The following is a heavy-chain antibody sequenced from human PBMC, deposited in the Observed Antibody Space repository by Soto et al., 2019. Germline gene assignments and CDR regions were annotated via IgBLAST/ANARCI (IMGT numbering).Heavy chain of an antibody. CDR1: GFNFRIYD. V-gene: IGHV3-30*18. D-gene: IGHD4-4*01. Sequence: QVQLVESGGGVVQPGRSLRLSCAASGFNFRIYDMHWFRQAPGKGLEWVSLISYDGTNKNYADSVKGRFTVSRDNTKNTRYLQMNIMRAEATAVYYCAKAVGPTVAVSRGDYWGQGTLVTVSS. J-gene: IGHJ4*02. CDR3: AKAVGPTVAVSRGDY. CDR2: ISYDGTNK.